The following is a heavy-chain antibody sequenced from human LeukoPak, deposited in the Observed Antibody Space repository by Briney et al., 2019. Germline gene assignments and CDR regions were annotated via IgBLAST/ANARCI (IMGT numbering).Heavy chain of an antibody. J-gene: IGHJ4*02. CDR2: ISAYNGNT. V-gene: IGHV1-18*01. Sequence: ASVKVSCKASGYTFTSYGITWVRQAPGQGLEWMGWISAYNGNTNYAQKLQGRVTMTTDTSTSTAYMELRSLRSEDTAVYYCARLSGNVVVPAAIRDYWGQGTLVTVSS. CDR3: ARLSGNVVVPAAIRDY. D-gene: IGHD2-2*01. CDR1: GYTFTSYG.